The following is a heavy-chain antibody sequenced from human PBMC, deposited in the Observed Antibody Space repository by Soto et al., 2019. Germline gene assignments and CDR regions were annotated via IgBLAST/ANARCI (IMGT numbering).Heavy chain of an antibody. V-gene: IGHV4-61*01. Sequence: SETLSLTCTVSGGSVSSGSHYWSWIRQPPGKGLEWIGYIYYSGSTNYNPSLKSRVTISVDKSKNQFSLKLSSVTAADTAVYYCARRVSSGTTFNYYYGMDVWGQGTTVTGSS. CDR1: GGSVSSGSHY. CDR2: IYYSGST. D-gene: IGHD1-7*01. J-gene: IGHJ6*02. CDR3: ARRVSSGTTFNYYYGMDV.